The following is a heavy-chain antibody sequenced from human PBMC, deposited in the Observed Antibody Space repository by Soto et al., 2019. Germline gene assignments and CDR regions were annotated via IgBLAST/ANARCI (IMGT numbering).Heavy chain of an antibody. CDR2: MYHRGIA. Sequence: PSETLSLTCAVSNFSIINGYYLIWIRQPPGRGLEWLGSMYHRGIAYYNPSLAGRVSISIDTSKNQFSLSLTSVTAADTAVYFCAREAFHYYATTGFYSDYWGRGTLVTVSS. J-gene: IGHJ4*02. D-gene: IGHD3-10*01. CDR1: NFSIINGYY. CDR3: AREAFHYYATTGFYSDY. V-gene: IGHV4-38-2*02.